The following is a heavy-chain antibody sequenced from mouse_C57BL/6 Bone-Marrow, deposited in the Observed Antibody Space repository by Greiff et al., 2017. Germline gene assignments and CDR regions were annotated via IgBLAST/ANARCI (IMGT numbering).Heavy chain of an antibody. D-gene: IGHD1-1*02. CDR2: IDPNSGGI. CDR1: GYTSPSYW. V-gene: IGHV1-72*01. Sequence: VQLQQPGAELVKPGASVKLSCKVLGYTSPSYWMPWVKQRPGRGLEWIGRIDPNSGGIKYNEKFKSKATLTVDKPSSTAYMQLSSLTSEDSAVYYCAHGSDFYWYFAVWGTGTTVTVSS. J-gene: IGHJ1*03. CDR3: AHGSDFYWYFAV.